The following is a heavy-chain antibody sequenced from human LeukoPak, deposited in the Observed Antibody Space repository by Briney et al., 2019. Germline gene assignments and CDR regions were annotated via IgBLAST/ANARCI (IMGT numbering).Heavy chain of an antibody. J-gene: IGHJ4*02. Sequence: GGALRLSCSASGFTFSCYAIPWVRQAPGKGLGGVAVISYDGSNKYYADSVKGRFTISRDNSKNTLYLQMNSLRAEDTAVYYCARAGYSYGLEVDYWGQGTLVTVSS. D-gene: IGHD5-18*01. V-gene: IGHV3-30-3*01. CDR1: GFTFSCYA. CDR2: ISYDGSNK. CDR3: ARAGYSYGLEVDY.